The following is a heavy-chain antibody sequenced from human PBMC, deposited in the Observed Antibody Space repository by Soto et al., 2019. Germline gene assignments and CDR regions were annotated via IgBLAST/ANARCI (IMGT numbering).Heavy chain of an antibody. Sequence: SETLSLTCAVYGGSFSGYYWSGIRQPPGKGLEWIGEINHSGSTNYNPSLKSRVTISVDTSKNQFSLKLRSVTAADTAVYYCARAVTILGVVIRHGMEVWGQGTTVTVSS. CDR3: ARAVTILGVVIRHGMEV. CDR1: GGSFSGYY. J-gene: IGHJ6*02. CDR2: INHSGST. V-gene: IGHV4-34*01. D-gene: IGHD3-3*01.